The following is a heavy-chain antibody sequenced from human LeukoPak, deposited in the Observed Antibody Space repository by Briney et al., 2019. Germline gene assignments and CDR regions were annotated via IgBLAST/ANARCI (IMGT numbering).Heavy chain of an antibody. V-gene: IGHV3-30*03. CDR1: GFTFSSSW. CDR3: ARDPVSDKPDYFDD. Sequence: GGSLRLSCAASGFTFSSSWMHWVRQAPDKGLEWVAVTSSDGGLKFYADSVKGRFTISRDNSKNTLFLQMNSLRPEDTAVYSCARDPVSDKPDYFDDWGQGTLVTVSS. CDR2: TSSDGGLK. D-gene: IGHD1-14*01. J-gene: IGHJ4*02.